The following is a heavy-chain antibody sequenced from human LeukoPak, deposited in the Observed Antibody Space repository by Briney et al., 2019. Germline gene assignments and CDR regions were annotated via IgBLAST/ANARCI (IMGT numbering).Heavy chain of an antibody. CDR1: GGSISSYY. Sequence: SSETLSLTCTVSGGSISSYYWSWIRQPPGKGLEWIGYIYYSGSTNYNPSLKSRVTISVDTSKNQFSLKLSSVTAADTAVYYCATHRTPTVTTAGWWYFDLWGRGTLVTVSS. CDR3: ATHRTPTVTTAGWWYFDL. J-gene: IGHJ2*01. D-gene: IGHD4-17*01. CDR2: IYYSGST. V-gene: IGHV4-59*08.